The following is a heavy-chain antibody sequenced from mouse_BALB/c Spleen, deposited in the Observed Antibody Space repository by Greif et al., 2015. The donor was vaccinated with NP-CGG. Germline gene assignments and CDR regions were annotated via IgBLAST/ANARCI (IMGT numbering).Heavy chain of an antibody. CDR2: INPYYGST. CDR1: GYSFTDYI. Sequence: EVQLQQSGPELVKPGASVKISCKASGYSFTDYIMLWVKQSHGKSLEWIGNINPYYGSTSYNLKFKGKATLTVDKSSSTAYMQLNSLTSEDSAVYYCARYGNYLDYWGQGTTLTVSS. V-gene: IGHV1-39*01. CDR3: ARYGNYLDY. D-gene: IGHD2-1*01. J-gene: IGHJ2*01.